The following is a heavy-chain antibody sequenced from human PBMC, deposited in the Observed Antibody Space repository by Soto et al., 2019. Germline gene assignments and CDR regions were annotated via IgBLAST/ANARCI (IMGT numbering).Heavy chain of an antibody. D-gene: IGHD2-8*01. Sequence: GGSLRRSCAASGFTFSYHYMDWVRQAPGKGLEWVGRARNRVNGYTTAYAASVRGRFTISRDDSKNSLYVQMNSLTAEDTAVYFCARLMGTAFDLWGQGTLVTVSS. CDR3: ARLMGTAFDL. J-gene: IGHJ4*02. CDR1: GFTFSYHY. V-gene: IGHV3-72*01. CDR2: ARNRVNGYTT.